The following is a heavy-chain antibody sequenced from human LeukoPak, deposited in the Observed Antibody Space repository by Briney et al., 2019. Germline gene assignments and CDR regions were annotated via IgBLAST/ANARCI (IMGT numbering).Heavy chain of an antibody. Sequence: PSETLSLTCTVSGGSISSYYWSWIRQPPGKGLEWIGYITYSGHTNYKPSLKSRVSILVDTSKNQFSLKLSSVTAADTAVYYCARDKYGDNYFDYWGQGTLVTVSS. CDR1: GGSISSYY. CDR3: ARDKYGDNYFDY. D-gene: IGHD4-17*01. V-gene: IGHV4-59*01. CDR2: ITYSGHT. J-gene: IGHJ4*02.